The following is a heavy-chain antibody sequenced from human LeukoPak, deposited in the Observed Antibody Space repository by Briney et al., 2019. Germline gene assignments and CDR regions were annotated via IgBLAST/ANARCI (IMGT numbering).Heavy chain of an antibody. Sequence: GASVKVSCKASGYTFTGYYMRWVRQAPGQGLEWMGWINPNSGGTNYAQKFQGRVTMTRDTSISTAYMELSRLRSDDTAVYYCARSRGKQWLVSHLGYWGQGTLVTVSS. D-gene: IGHD6-19*01. CDR2: INPNSGGT. J-gene: IGHJ4*02. CDR1: GYTFTGYY. CDR3: ARSRGKQWLVSHLGY. V-gene: IGHV1-2*02.